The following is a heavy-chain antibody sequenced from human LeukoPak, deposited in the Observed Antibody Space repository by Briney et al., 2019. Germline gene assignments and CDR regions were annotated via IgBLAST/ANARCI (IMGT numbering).Heavy chain of an antibody. J-gene: IGHJ5*02. V-gene: IGHV4-59*01. Sequence: PSETLSLTCTVSGGSISRYYWSWIRQPPGKGLEWFGYIYYSGSTNYNPSLKSRVTISVDTSKNQFSLKLSSVTAADTAVYYCARHIVVVPETWFDPWGQGTLVTVSS. CDR2: IYYSGST. CDR3: ARHIVVVPETWFDP. CDR1: GGSISRYY. D-gene: IGHD2-2*01.